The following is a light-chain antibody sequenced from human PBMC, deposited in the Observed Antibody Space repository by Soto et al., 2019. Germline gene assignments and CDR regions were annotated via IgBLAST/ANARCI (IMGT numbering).Light chain of an antibody. CDR2: DVS. Sequence: QSALTQPASVSGSPGQSITISCTGTSSDVGGYNYVSWYQQHPGKAPKLMIYDVSDRPSGVSNRFSGSKSGNTASLTISGRRAGDGANYYCSSYTSSGYFFGTGTNLPVL. CDR3: SSYTSSGYF. V-gene: IGLV2-14*01. J-gene: IGLJ1*01. CDR1: SSDVGGYNY.